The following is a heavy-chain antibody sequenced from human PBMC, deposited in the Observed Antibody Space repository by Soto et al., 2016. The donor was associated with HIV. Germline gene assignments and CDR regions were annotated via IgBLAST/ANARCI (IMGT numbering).Heavy chain of an antibody. J-gene: IGHJ5*02. CDR3: GRGEYSSGWYDH. Sequence: QVQLVQSGAEVKKPGASVKVSCKASGYTFTSYGISWVRQAPGQGLEWMGWISGHNGKTNYAQKFQGRVAMTTDTSTNTAYMELRSLKSDDTAVYYCGRGEYSSGWYDHWGQGTLVTVSS. CDR2: ISGHNGKT. D-gene: IGHD6-19*01. V-gene: IGHV1-18*01. CDR1: GYTFTSYG.